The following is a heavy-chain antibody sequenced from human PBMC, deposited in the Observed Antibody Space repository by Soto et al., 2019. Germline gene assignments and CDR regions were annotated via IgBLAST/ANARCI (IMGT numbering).Heavy chain of an antibody. Sequence: ASVKVSCKASGYTFTDYHMHWVRQAPGQGLEWMGWINPKSGGTNYAQKFQGRVTMTRDTSISTAYMELSRLRSDDTAVYYCARGGTLRFFEWSNYGMDGWAQGTTVTVSS. CDR2: INPKSGGT. V-gene: IGHV1-2*02. CDR1: GYTFTDYH. CDR3: ARGGTLRFFEWSNYGMDG. J-gene: IGHJ6*02. D-gene: IGHD3-3*01.